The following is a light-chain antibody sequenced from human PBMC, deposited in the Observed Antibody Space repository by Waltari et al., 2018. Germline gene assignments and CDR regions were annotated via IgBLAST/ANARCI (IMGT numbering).Light chain of an antibody. CDR1: SSDVGAYNY. V-gene: IGLV2-14*03. CDR2: DVS. J-gene: IGLJ2*01. CDR3: SSYISSSTLEL. Sequence: QSALTQPASVSGSPGQSITISCPGTSSDVGAYNYVSWYQQHPGKAPKPVIFDVSLRPSGVSNRFSGSKSGNTASLTISGLQAEDEADYYCSSYISSSTLELFGGGTSLTVL.